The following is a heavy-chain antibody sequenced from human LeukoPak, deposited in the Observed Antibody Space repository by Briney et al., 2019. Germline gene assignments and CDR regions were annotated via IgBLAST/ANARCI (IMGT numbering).Heavy chain of an antibody. CDR3: AKRPYGVVVAATHGWYFDL. CDR2: ISSSGSTI. V-gene: IGHV3-48*03. D-gene: IGHD2-15*01. Sequence: GGSLRLSCAASGFTFSSYEMNWVRQAPGKGLEWVSYISSSGSTIYYADSVKGRFTISRDNSKNTLYLQMNSLRAEDTAVYYCAKRPYGVVVAATHGWYFDLWGRGTLVTVSS. CDR1: GFTFSSYE. J-gene: IGHJ2*01.